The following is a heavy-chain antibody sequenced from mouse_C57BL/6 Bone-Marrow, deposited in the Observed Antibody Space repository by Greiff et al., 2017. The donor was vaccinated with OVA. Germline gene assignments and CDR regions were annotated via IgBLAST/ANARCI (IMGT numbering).Heavy chain of an antibody. CDR1: GFTFSDFY. CDR2: SRNKANDYTT. CDR3: ARGLPWYFDV. V-gene: IGHV7-1*01. Sequence: EVMLVESGGGLVQSGRSLRLSCATSGFTFSDFYMEWVRQAPGKGLEWIAASRNKANDYTTEYSASGKGRFIVSRDTSQSILYLQMNALRAEDTAIYYCARGLPWYFDVWGTGTTVTVSS. J-gene: IGHJ1*03.